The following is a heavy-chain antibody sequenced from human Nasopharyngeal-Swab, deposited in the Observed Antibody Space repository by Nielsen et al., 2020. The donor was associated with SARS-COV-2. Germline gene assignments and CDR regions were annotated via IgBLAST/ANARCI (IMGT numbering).Heavy chain of an antibody. CDR1: GFTFSNAW. CDR3: TTDPIAVAGTDFDY. D-gene: IGHD6-19*01. Sequence: GGSLRLSCAASGFTFSNAWMSWVRQAPGKGLEWVGRIKSKTDGGTTDYAAPVKGRFTISRDDSKNTLYLQMNSLKTEDTAVYYCTTDPIAVAGTDFDYWGQGTLVTVSS. CDR2: IKSKTDGGTT. J-gene: IGHJ4*02. V-gene: IGHV3-15*01.